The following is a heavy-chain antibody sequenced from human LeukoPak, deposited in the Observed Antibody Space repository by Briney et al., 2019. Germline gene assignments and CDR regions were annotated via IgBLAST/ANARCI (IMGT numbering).Heavy chain of an antibody. CDR1: GFTFTVYG. J-gene: IGHJ3*02. CDR3: ARDGNFGYDAFDI. D-gene: IGHD3-10*01. V-gene: IGHV3-30*02. Sequence: GGSLRLSCATSGFTFTVYGMHWVRQAPGSGLEGVAFIQNDGTNKYYADSVRGRFTISRDNSKNTLYLQVNSLRAEDTAVYYCARDGNFGYDAFDIWGQGTMVTVSS. CDR2: IQNDGTNK.